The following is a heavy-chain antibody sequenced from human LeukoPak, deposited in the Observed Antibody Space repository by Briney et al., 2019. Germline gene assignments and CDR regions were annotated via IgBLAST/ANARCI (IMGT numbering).Heavy chain of an antibody. CDR3: ARANYDILTGYPYAFDI. CDR1: GGSISSGGYS. J-gene: IGHJ3*02. D-gene: IGHD3-9*01. CDR2: IYHNGST. V-gene: IGHV4-30-2*01. Sequence: KASQTLSLTCAVSGGSISSGGYSWSWIRQPPGKGLEWIGYIYHNGSTYYNPSLKSRVTISVDRSKNQFSLKLSSVTAADTAVYYCARANYDILTGYPYAFDIWGQGTMVTVSS.